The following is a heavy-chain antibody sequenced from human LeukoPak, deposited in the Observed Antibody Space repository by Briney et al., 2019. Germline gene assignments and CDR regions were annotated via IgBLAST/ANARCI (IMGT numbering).Heavy chain of an antibody. CDR3: ARLAYDILTGYYGWFDP. J-gene: IGHJ5*02. D-gene: IGHD3-9*01. CDR1: GYSFTSYW. V-gene: IGHV5-51*01. Sequence: GESLKISCKGSGYSFTSYWIGWVRQMPGKGLEWVGIIYPGDSDTRYSPSFQGQVTISADKSISTAYLQWSSLKASDTAMYYCARLAYDILTGYYGWFDPWGQGTLVTVSS. CDR2: IYPGDSDT.